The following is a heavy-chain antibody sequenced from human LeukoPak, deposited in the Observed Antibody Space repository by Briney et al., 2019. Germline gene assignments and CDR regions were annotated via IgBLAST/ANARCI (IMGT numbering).Heavy chain of an antibody. J-gene: IGHJ4*02. Sequence: GGSLRLSCAASGFTFSSYSMNWVRQAPGKGLEWVSAISGSGGSTYYADSVKGRFTISRDNSKNTLYLQMNSLRAEDTAVYYCARGFGVPAAKTFFDYWGQGTLVTVSS. D-gene: IGHD2-2*01. V-gene: IGHV3-23*01. CDR1: GFTFSSYS. CDR3: ARGFGVPAAKTFFDY. CDR2: ISGSGGST.